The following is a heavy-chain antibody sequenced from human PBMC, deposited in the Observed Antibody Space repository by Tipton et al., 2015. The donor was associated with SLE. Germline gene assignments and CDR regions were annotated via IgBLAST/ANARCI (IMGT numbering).Heavy chain of an antibody. J-gene: IGHJ4*02. CDR2: ILPLFGTA. V-gene: IGHV1-69*01. Sequence: QSGPEVKKPGSSVKVSCKASGGIFSTSAISWMRQAPGQGLEWMGGILPLFGTANYAQKFQGTVTITADESTSTAYLELSSLRSEDTAVYYCARDGHYCSGGSCYSGYFDYWGQGTLVTISS. CDR3: ARDGHYCSGGSCYSGYFDY. CDR1: GGIFSTSA. D-gene: IGHD2-15*01.